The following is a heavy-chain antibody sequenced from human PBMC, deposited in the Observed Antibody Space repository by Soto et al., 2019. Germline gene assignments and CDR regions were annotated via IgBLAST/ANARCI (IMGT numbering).Heavy chain of an antibody. CDR2: ISYDGSNK. CDR3: VKGRNWASGSDY. D-gene: IGHD7-27*01. V-gene: IGHV3-30*18. CDR1: GFTFSSYG. J-gene: IGHJ4*02. Sequence: GGSLRLSCAASGFTFSSYGMHWVRQAPGKGLEWVAVISYDGSNKYYADSVKGRFTISRDNAKNMLYLQMNSLRVEDTAVYYCVKGRNWASGSDYRGQGTLVTVSS.